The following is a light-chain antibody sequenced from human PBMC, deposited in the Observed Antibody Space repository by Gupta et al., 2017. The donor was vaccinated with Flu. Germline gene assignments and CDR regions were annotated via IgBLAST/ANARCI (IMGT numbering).Light chain of an antibody. CDR3: QVWDSSTGEV. Sequence: SYELTQPLSVSVALGQTARITCGGNNIGSKNVHWYQQKPGQAPVLVIYRDSNRPSGIPERFSGSNSGKTATLTISRAQAGDEADYYCQVWDSSTGEVFGGGTKLTVL. V-gene: IGLV3-9*01. CDR1: NIGSKN. CDR2: RDS. J-gene: IGLJ2*01.